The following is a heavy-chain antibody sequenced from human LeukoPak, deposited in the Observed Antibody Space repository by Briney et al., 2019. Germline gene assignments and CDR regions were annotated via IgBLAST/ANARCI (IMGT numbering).Heavy chain of an antibody. CDR1: GYSFTSYW. V-gene: IGHV5-51*01. CDR2: IYPGDSDT. Sequence: GESLKISCKCSGYSFTSYWIGWVRQMPGKGLEWMGIIYPGDSDTRYSPSFQGQVTISADKSISTAYLQWSSLKASDTAMYYCARTPRYCSSTSCYFSDYGGQGTLVTVSS. D-gene: IGHD2-2*01. CDR3: ARTPRYCSSTSCYFSDY. J-gene: IGHJ4*02.